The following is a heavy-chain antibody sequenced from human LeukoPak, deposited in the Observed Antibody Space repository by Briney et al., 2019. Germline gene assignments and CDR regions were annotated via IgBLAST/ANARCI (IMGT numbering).Heavy chain of an antibody. Sequence: SVKVSCKASGYTFLRYYLHWVRQAPGQGLEWMGRIIPILGIANYAQKFQGRVTITADKSTSTAYMELSSLRSEDTAVYYCAREGWDYDILTDNWFDPWGQGTLVTVSS. J-gene: IGHJ5*02. CDR1: GYTFLRYY. CDR3: AREGWDYDILTDNWFDP. D-gene: IGHD3-9*01. V-gene: IGHV1-69*04. CDR2: IIPILGIA.